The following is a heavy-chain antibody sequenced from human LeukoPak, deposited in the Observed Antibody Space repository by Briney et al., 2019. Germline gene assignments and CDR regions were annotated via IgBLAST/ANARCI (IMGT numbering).Heavy chain of an antibody. D-gene: IGHD1-1*01. V-gene: IGHV3-23*01. J-gene: IGHJ4*02. CDR3: AIENWNGFDY. CDR2: ISGSGGST. Sequence: GGSLRLSCAASGFTFTSYAMSWVRQAPGKGLEWVSVISGSGGSTYYADSVKGRFTISRDNSKNTLYLQMNSLRAEVTAVYYCAIENWNGFDYWGQGTLVTVSS. CDR1: GFTFTSYA.